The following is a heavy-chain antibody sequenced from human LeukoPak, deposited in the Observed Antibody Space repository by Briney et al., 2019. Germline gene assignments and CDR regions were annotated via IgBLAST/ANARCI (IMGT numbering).Heavy chain of an antibody. CDR2: IIPSDGST. J-gene: IGHJ4*02. CDR1: GYTFTSYY. CDR3: ARARSFAITPDY. Sequence: ASVKVSCKASGYTFTSYYMHWARQAPGQGLEWMGIIIPSDGSTTYAQKFQGRVTLTRDTSTSTLHMELSSLRSEDTAVYYCARARSFAITPDYWGQGTLVTVSS. D-gene: IGHD5-24*01. V-gene: IGHV1-46*01.